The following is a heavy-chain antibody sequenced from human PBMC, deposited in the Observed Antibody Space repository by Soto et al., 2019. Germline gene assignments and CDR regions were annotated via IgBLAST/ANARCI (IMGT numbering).Heavy chain of an antibody. CDR1: GGSVSSGSYY. CDR3: ARAFYAPPYYYYYGMDV. CDR2: IYYSGST. D-gene: IGHD4-17*01. J-gene: IGHJ6*02. V-gene: IGHV4-61*01. Sequence: SETLSLTCTVSGGSVSSGSYYWSWIRQPPGKGLEWIGYIYYSGSTNYNPSLKSRVTISVDTSKNQFSLKLSSVTAADTAVYYCARAFYAPPYYYYYGMDVWGQGTTVTVSS.